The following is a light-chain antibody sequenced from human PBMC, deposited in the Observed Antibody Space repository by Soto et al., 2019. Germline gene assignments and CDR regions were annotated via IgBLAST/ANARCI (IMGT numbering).Light chain of an antibody. J-gene: IGKJ1*01. Sequence: DIQMTQSPSTLSASVRDRVTITCRASQSISSSLAWYQQKPGKAPNLLIYKASSLESGVPSRFSGSGSGTEFTLTISSLQPDDFATYYCQQYNSYSRTFGQGTKVDIK. CDR3: QQYNSYSRT. V-gene: IGKV1-5*03. CDR1: QSISSS. CDR2: KAS.